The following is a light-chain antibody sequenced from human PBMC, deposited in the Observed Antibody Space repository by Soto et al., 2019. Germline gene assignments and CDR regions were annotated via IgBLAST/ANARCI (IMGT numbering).Light chain of an antibody. CDR2: DAF. V-gene: IGKV1-5*01. CDR3: QQYNSFLTT. CDR1: QPITTW. Sequence: DIQMTQSSSTLSASIGDSVTITCRASQPITTWLAWYQQKPGRAPRLLIYDAFALQSGVPSRFSGSGSGTEFTLTISSLQPDDFATYYCQQYNSFLTTFGQGTKVEIQ. J-gene: IGKJ1*01.